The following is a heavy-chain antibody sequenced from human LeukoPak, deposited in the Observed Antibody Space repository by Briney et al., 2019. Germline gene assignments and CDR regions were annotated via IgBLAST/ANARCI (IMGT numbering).Heavy chain of an antibody. CDR1: GYSFTSYW. V-gene: IGHV5-51*01. CDR2: IYPGDSDT. D-gene: IGHD6-19*01. CDR3: ARHGSGQWRYYYGMDV. J-gene: IGHJ6*04. Sequence: GESLKISCKGSGYSFTSYWIGWVRQMPGKGLEWMGIIYPGDSDTRYSPSFQGQVTISADKSISTAYLQWSSLKASDTAMYDCARHGSGQWRYYYGMDVWGKGTTVTVSS.